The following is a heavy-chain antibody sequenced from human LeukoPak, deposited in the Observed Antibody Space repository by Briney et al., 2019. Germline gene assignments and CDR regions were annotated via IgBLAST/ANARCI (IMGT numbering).Heavy chain of an antibody. CDR3: ARDLRDTMVRGVIILSGYFDY. D-gene: IGHD3-10*01. J-gene: IGHJ4*02. V-gene: IGHV3-30-3*01. CDR1: GFTFSSYA. CDR2: ISYDGSNK. Sequence: PGRSLRLSCAASGFTFSSYAMHWVRQAPGKGLEWVAVISYDGSNKYYADSVKGRFTISRDNSKNTLYLQMNSLRAEDTAVYYCARDLRDTMVRGVIILSGYFDYWGQGTLVTVSS.